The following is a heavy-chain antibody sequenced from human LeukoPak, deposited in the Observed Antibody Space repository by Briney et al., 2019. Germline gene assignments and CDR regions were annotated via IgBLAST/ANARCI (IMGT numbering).Heavy chain of an antibody. V-gene: IGHV4-30-2*01. Sequence: PSETLSLTCAVSGGSISIGGDYSWSWIRQPPGKGLEWIGYFYHSGSAFYNASLKSRVTISVDTSKNQFSLKLSSVTAADTAVYYCANNYYDSSGYYSIFDYWGQGTLVTVSS. J-gene: IGHJ4*02. CDR2: FYHSGSA. CDR3: ANNYYDSSGYYSIFDY. CDR1: GGSISIGGDYS. D-gene: IGHD3-22*01.